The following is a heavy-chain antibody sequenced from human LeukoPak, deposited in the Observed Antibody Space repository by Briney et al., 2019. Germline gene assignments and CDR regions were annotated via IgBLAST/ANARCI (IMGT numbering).Heavy chain of an antibody. J-gene: IGHJ4*02. D-gene: IGHD3-10*01. Sequence: ASVKVSCKASGYTFTGYFMHWVRQAPGQGLEWMGWINPNSGDTKYAQKFQGRVTMTRDTSISTAYMELSRLRSDDTAVYYCARDSHYYGSGGYYIPLYYFDYWGQGTLVTVSS. CDR2: INPNSGDT. CDR3: ARDSHYYGSGGYYIPLYYFDY. V-gene: IGHV1-2*02. CDR1: GYTFTGYF.